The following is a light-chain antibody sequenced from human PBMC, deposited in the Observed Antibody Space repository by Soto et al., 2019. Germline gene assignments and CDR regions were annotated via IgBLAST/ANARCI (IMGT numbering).Light chain of an antibody. V-gene: IGKV1-5*01. J-gene: IGKJ2*01. CDR2: DAS. Sequence: DIQMTLSPPTLSASVGDSVTITRRASQCFSTSLAWYQQKPGKAPKLLIYDASNLESGVPSIFSGXGSGIEFALTTSSRQPDDFATYYCQQYDTYYTSGQGSKVDI. CDR1: QCFSTS. CDR3: QQYDTYYT.